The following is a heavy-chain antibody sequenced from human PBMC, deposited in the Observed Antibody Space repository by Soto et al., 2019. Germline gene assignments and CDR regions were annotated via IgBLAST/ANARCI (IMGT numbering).Heavy chain of an antibody. CDR2: ITNSGRSA. Sequence: EVQLLESGGGLVQPGGSLGLSCAASGFTFSSYAMGWVRQAPGRGREWVSSITNSGRSAYYADSVKGRFTISRDNSKNTLYLQMSSLRAEDTAVYYCAKRGAFNSGWVGDFDNWGQGTLVTVSP. CDR3: AKRGAFNSGWVGDFDN. D-gene: IGHD6-19*01. V-gene: IGHV3-23*01. CDR1: GFTFSSYA. J-gene: IGHJ4*02.